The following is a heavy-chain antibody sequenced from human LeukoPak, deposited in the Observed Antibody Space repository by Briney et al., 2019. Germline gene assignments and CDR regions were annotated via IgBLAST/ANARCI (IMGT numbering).Heavy chain of an antibody. CDR1: GFTFSDYY. Sequence: GGSLRLSCAASGFTFSDYYMSWIRQAPGKGLEGVSYISSSGNTIYYADSVKGRFTISRDNAKNSLYLQMNSLRAEDTAVYYCARPKYSSGWQIFDYWGQGTLVTASS. V-gene: IGHV3-11*01. CDR2: ISSSGNTI. J-gene: IGHJ4*02. CDR3: ARPKYSSGWQIFDY. D-gene: IGHD6-19*01.